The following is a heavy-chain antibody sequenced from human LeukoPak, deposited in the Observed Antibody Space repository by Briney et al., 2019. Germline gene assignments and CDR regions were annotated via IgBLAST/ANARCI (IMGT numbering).Heavy chain of an antibody. V-gene: IGHV4-4*02. J-gene: IGHJ4*02. CDR2: MYPSGST. CDR1: GGSISSSDW. Sequence: PSGTLSLTCAVSGGSISSSDWWSWVRQPPGKGLEWIGEMYPSGSTNYNPSLKSRVTISIDTSKNQFSLKLSSVTAADTAVYYCARQTGSGLFILPGGQGTLVTVSS. CDR3: ARQTGSGLFILP. D-gene: IGHD3/OR15-3a*01.